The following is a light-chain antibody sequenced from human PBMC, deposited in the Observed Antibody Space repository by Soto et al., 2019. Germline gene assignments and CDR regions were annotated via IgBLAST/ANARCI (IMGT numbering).Light chain of an antibody. Sequence: QSVLTQPASVSGSPGQSITISCTGTSSDVGSYNLVSWYQQHPGNAPKLMIYEVSKRPSGVSNRFSGSKSGNTASLTISGLQAKDEADYYCCSYAGSSTSVVFGGGTKVPS. CDR3: CSYAGSSTSVV. J-gene: IGLJ2*01. V-gene: IGLV2-23*02. CDR1: SSDVGSYNL. CDR2: EVS.